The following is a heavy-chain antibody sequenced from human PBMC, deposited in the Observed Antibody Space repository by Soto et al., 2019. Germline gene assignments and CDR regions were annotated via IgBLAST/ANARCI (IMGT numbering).Heavy chain of an antibody. D-gene: IGHD6-25*01. CDR1: GASVIGHY. CDR3: AIETGSWYFDS. V-gene: IGHV4-59*02. J-gene: IGHJ4*02. CDR2: VYNYGST. Sequence: SETLSLTCSVSGASVIGHYWTWIRQAPGKGLEWIGYVYNYGSTTYSPSLKSRVTISADTSKNLISLNLTSVTAADTAVYYCAIETGSWYFDSWGQGILVTVSS.